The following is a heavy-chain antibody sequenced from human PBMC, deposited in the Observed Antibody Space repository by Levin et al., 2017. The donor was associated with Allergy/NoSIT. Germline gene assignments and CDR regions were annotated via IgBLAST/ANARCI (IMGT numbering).Heavy chain of an antibody. J-gene: IGHJ6*02. CDR2: ISSSSIYI. CDR3: ARNIDPYNSGWSYVRREETGLQNGMDV. CDR1: GFTFSTST. Sequence: AGGSLRLSCVTSGFTFSTSTMTWVRQAPGKGLEWVSSISSSSIYIYYADSVKGRFTISRDNAKNSLYLQMNSLRAEDTALYYCARNIDPYNSGWSYVRREETGLQNGMDVWGQGTTVTVSS. V-gene: IGHV3-21*01. D-gene: IGHD6-19*01.